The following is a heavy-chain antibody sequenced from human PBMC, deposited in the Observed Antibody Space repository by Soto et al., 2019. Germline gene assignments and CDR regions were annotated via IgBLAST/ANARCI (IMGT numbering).Heavy chain of an antibody. V-gene: IGHV2-5*02. Sequence: QITLKESGPPLVKPTQPLTLTCTFSGFSLSTSGVGVGWIRQPPGKALEWLALIYWDDDKRYSPSLKSRLTITKDTSKNQVVLTMTNMDPVDTATYYCAHRRIGLWFGELKRRNWFDPWGQGTLVTVSS. D-gene: IGHD3-10*01. CDR3: AHRRIGLWFGELKRRNWFDP. J-gene: IGHJ5*02. CDR1: GFSLSTSGVG. CDR2: IYWDDDK.